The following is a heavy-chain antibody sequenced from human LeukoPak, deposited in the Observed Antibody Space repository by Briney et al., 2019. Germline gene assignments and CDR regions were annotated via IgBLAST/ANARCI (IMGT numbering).Heavy chain of an antibody. Sequence: ASVKVSCKVSGYTLTELSMHWVRQAPGKGLEWMGGFDPEDGETIYAQKFQGRVTMTEDTSIDTAYMELSSLRSEDTAVYYCATSLIYGDYVDYWGQGTLVTVSS. V-gene: IGHV1-24*01. D-gene: IGHD4-17*01. J-gene: IGHJ4*02. CDR3: ATSLIYGDYVDY. CDR2: FDPEDGET. CDR1: GYTLTELS.